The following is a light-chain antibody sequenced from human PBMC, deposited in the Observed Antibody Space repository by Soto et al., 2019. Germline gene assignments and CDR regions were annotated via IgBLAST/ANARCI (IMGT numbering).Light chain of an antibody. CDR3: GSWDSSLSAYV. J-gene: IGLJ1*01. V-gene: IGLV1-51*01. CDR1: SSDVGSYNR. CDR2: DDN. Sequence: QSVLTQPASVSGSPGQSITVSCTGTSSDVGSYNRVSWYQQPPGTAPKLIIYDDNKRPSGIPDRFSGSKSGTSATLGITGFQTGDEADYYCGSWDSSLSAYVFGTGTKVTVL.